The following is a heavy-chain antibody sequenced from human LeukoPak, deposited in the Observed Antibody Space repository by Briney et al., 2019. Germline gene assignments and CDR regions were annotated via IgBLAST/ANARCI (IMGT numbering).Heavy chain of an antibody. D-gene: IGHD1-26*01. V-gene: IGHV1-69*01. J-gene: IGHJ6*02. Sequence: GASVKVSCKASGGTFSSYAISWVRQAPGQGLEWMGGIIPIFGTANYAQKFQGRVTITADESTSTAYMELSSLRSEDTAVYYCARVYGSYPHYYYYYGMDVWGQGTTVTVSS. CDR2: IIPIFGTA. CDR3: ARVYGSYPHYYYYYGMDV. CDR1: GGTFSSYA.